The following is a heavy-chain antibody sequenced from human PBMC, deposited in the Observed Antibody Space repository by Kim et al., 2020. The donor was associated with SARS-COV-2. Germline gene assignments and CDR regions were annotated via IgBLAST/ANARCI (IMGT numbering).Heavy chain of an antibody. CDR2: INPNSGGT. D-gene: IGHD6-19*01. J-gene: IGHJ4*02. Sequence: ASVKVSCKASGYTFTGYYMHWVRQAPGQGLEWMGWINPNSGGTNYAQKFQGRVTMTRDTSISTAYMELSRLRCDDTAVYYCAREKIAVAGTDFDYWGQGTLVTVSS. CDR3: AREKIAVAGTDFDY. V-gene: IGHV1-2*02. CDR1: GYTFTGYY.